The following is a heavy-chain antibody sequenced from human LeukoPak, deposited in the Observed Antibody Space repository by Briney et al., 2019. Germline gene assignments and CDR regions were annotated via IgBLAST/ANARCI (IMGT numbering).Heavy chain of an antibody. J-gene: IGHJ6*02. CDR2: INHSGST. CDR1: GGSFGGYY. Sequence: SETLSLTCAVYGGSFGGYYWSWIRQPPGKGLEWIGEINHSGSTNYNPSLKSRVTISVSTSKNQFSLKLSSVTAADTAVYYCARGPYCSSTSCPKGRYYYYYGMDVWGQGTTVTVSS. CDR3: ARGPYCSSTSCPKGRYYYYYGMDV. D-gene: IGHD2-2*01. V-gene: IGHV4-34*01.